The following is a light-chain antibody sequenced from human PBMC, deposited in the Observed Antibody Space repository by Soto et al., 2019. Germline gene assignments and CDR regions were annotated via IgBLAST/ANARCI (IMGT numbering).Light chain of an antibody. CDR1: QSVSSY. V-gene: IGKV3-20*01. CDR3: QQYGSSRGAT. J-gene: IGKJ5*01. CDR2: GAS. Sequence: EIVLTQSPATLSLSPGERATLSCRASQSVSSYLAWYQQKPGQAPRLLIYGASSRATGIPDRFSGSGSGTDFTLTISRLEPEDFAVYYCQQYGSSRGATFGQGTRLEIK.